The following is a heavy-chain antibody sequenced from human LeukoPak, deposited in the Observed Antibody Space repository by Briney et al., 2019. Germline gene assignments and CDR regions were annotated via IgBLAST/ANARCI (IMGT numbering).Heavy chain of an antibody. CDR1: GFTFSSYG. CDR3: AKDPRAYYYDSSGYYDYFDY. D-gene: IGHD3-22*01. Sequence: PGGSLRLSCAASGFTFSSYGMHWVRQAPGKGLEWVAIIRYDGSNKYYADSVKGRFTISRDNSKNTLYLQMNSLRAEDTAVYYCAKDPRAYYYDSSGYYDYFDYWGQGTLVTVSS. CDR2: IRYDGSNK. J-gene: IGHJ4*02. V-gene: IGHV3-30*02.